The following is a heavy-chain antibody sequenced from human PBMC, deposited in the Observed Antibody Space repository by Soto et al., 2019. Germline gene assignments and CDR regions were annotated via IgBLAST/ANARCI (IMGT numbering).Heavy chain of an antibody. D-gene: IGHD2-2*03. Sequence: QVQLVQSGAEVKKPGASVKVSCKASGYTFTGYYMHWVRQAPGQGLEWMGWINPNSGGTNYAQEFQGWVTMTRDTSISTAYMELSRLRSDDTAVYYCARAVDIVVVPAATNNNWFDPWGQGTLVTVSS. CDR2: INPNSGGT. CDR3: ARAVDIVVVPAATNNNWFDP. CDR1: GYTFTGYY. V-gene: IGHV1-2*04. J-gene: IGHJ5*02.